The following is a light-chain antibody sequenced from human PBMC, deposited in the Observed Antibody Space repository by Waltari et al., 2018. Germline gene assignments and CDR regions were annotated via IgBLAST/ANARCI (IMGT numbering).Light chain of an antibody. CDR2: DAS. V-gene: IGKV3-11*01. Sequence: EILLTQSPATLPFSPGQRSTPPCRASQSVGGNLAWYQQKSGQAPRLLIYDASNRATGIPARFSGSGSGTDFTLTISSLEPEDFAVYYCQQRRTWPSITFGQGTRLEI. CDR1: QSVGGN. J-gene: IGKJ5*01. CDR3: QQRRTWPSIT.